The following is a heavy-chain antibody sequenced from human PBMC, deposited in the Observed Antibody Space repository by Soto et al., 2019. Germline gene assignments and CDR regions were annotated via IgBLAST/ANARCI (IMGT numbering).Heavy chain of an antibody. CDR2: IGGSGYDI. J-gene: IGHJ5*02. D-gene: IGHD3-3*01. CDR1: GFIFSNYP. V-gene: IGHV3-23*01. CDR3: AICLPRPSIFGVVINGFDH. Sequence: EVQLLESGGGLVPPGGSLRLSCGASGFIFSNYPMTWVRQAPGKRLEWVSTIGGSGYDIYYADSVKGRFTISRDKSKNMLYLQMNSLRPEDSAVYYFAICLPRPSIFGVVINGFDHWGQGTLVTVSS.